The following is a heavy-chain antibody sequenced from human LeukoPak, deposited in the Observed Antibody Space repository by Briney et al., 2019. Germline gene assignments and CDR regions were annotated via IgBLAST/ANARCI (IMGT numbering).Heavy chain of an antibody. V-gene: IGHV3-30*02. J-gene: IGHJ3*02. CDR1: GFTFSSYG. D-gene: IGHD3-10*01. Sequence: GGSLRLSCAASGFTFSSYGMHWVRQAPGKGLEWVAFIRYDGSNKYYADSVKGRFTISRDNSKNTLYLQMNSLRAEDTAVYYCARDRAPGSGSYDAFDIWGQGTMVTVSS. CDR3: ARDRAPGSGSYDAFDI. CDR2: IRYDGSNK.